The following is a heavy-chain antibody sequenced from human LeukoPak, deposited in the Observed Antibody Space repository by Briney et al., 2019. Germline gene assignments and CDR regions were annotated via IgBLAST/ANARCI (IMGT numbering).Heavy chain of an antibody. Sequence: SETLSLTCTVSGGSVSSGSYYWSWIRQPPGTGLEWIGYIYYSGSTNYNPSLKSRVTISVDTSKNQFSLKLSSVTAADTAVYYCASLRHGDYGEGNWFDPWGQGTLVTVSS. V-gene: IGHV4-61*01. D-gene: IGHD4-17*01. CDR3: ASLRHGDYGEGNWFDP. CDR1: GGSVSSGSYY. CDR2: IYYSGST. J-gene: IGHJ5*02.